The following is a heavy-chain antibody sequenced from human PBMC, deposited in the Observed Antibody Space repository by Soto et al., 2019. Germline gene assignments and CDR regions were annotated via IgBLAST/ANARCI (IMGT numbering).Heavy chain of an antibody. Sequence: GGSLRLSCAASGFTFSSYAMHWVRQAPGKGLEWVAVISYDGSNKYYADSVKGRFTISRDNSKNTLYLQMNSLRAEDTAVYYCARELPGRGYSYTQKSTRKRTPGFDYWGQGTLVTVSS. CDR2: ISYDGSNK. D-gene: IGHD5-18*01. V-gene: IGHV3-30-3*01. CDR3: ARELPGRGYSYTQKSTRKRTPGFDY. J-gene: IGHJ4*02. CDR1: GFTFSSYA.